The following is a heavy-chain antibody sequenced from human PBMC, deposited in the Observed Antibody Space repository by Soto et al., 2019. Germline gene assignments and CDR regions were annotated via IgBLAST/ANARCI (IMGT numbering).Heavy chain of an antibody. Sequence: SETLSLTCTVSGGSISSGGYYWSRIRQHPGKGLEWIGYIYYSGSTYYNPSLKSRVTISVDTSKNQFSLKLSSVTAADTAVYYCARDKCSGGSCYTRGMDVWGQGTTVTVSS. V-gene: IGHV4-31*03. D-gene: IGHD2-15*01. CDR1: GGSISSGGYY. J-gene: IGHJ6*02. CDR3: ARDKCSGGSCYTRGMDV. CDR2: IYYSGST.